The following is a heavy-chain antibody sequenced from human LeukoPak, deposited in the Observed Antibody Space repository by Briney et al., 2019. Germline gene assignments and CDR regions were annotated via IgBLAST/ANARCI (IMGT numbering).Heavy chain of an antibody. Sequence: GGSLRLSCAASGFTFDDYAMHWVRQAPGKGLEWVSGITWNAGNMGYADSVKGRFTISRDNAKNSLYLQMNSLRAEDTALYYCAKAGSLSDDIYCSGGSCYPGDPFAIWGQGTMVTVSS. CDR2: ITWNAGNM. V-gene: IGHV3-9*01. CDR1: GFTFDDYA. D-gene: IGHD2-15*01. CDR3: AKAGSLSDDIYCSGGSCYPGDPFAI. J-gene: IGHJ3*02.